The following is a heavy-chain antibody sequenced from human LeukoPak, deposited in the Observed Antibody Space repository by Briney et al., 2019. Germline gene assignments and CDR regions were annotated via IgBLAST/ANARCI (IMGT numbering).Heavy chain of an antibody. CDR3: ARDEGSGWSPGYYYYGMDV. CDR1: GFTFSSYG. V-gene: IGHV3-48*04. J-gene: IGHJ6*04. Sequence: PGGSLRLSCAASGFTFSSYGMNWVRQAPGKGLEWVSYTSSSGSTIYYADSVKGRFTISRDNAKNSLYLQMNSLRAEDTAVYYCARDEGSGWSPGYYYYGMDVWGKGTTVTVSS. CDR2: TSSSGSTI. D-gene: IGHD6-19*01.